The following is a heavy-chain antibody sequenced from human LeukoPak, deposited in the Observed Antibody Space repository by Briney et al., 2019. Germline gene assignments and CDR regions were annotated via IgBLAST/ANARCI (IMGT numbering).Heavy chain of an antibody. CDR2: ISISGSSI. D-gene: IGHD2-21*02. V-gene: IGHV3-11*04. CDR3: ARDPFHIVVVTASHVFDY. J-gene: IGHJ4*02. Sequence: PGGSLRLSCAASGFTFSDYYMSWIRQAPGKGLEWVSYISISGSSIYYADSVKGRFTISRDNSKNTLYLQMNSLRAEDTAVYYCARDPFHIVVVTASHVFDYWGQGTLVTVSS. CDR1: GFTFSDYY.